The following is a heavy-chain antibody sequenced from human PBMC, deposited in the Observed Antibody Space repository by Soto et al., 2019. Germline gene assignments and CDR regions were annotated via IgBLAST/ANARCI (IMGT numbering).Heavy chain of an antibody. Sequence: SETLSLTCTVSGCSISIYYWSWIRQPPGKGLEWIGYIYYSGSTNYNPSLKSRVTISVDTSKNQFSLKLSSVTAADTAVYYCARTYCSSTSCYAGWFDPWGQGTLVTVSS. V-gene: IGHV4-59*08. CDR2: IYYSGST. CDR3: ARTYCSSTSCYAGWFDP. D-gene: IGHD2-2*01. J-gene: IGHJ5*02. CDR1: GCSISIYY.